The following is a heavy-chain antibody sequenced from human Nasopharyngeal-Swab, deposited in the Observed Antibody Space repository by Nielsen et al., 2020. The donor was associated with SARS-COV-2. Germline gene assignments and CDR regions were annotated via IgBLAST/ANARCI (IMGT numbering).Heavy chain of an antibody. CDR2: ISSNSNYI. D-gene: IGHD1-1*01. V-gene: IGHV3-21*01. J-gene: IGHJ4*02. Sequence: GGSLRLSCAASGFTFRTFAMSWVRQAPGKGLEWVSSISSNSNYIYYADSVKGRFTISRDNAKNSLYLQMSSLRAEDTAVYYCATGDRASDYWGQGTLVTVSS. CDR1: GFTFRTFA. CDR3: ATGDRASDY.